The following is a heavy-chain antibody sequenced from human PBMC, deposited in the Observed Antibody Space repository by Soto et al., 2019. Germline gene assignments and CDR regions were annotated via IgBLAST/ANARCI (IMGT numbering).Heavy chain of an antibody. CDR1: GYTFTSYG. J-gene: IGHJ4*02. D-gene: IGHD6-19*01. CDR2: ISAYNGNT. CDR3: ARDRVVPIAVAGTGAYYFDY. V-gene: IGHV1-18*01. Sequence: GASVKVSCKASGYTFTSYGISWVRQAPGQGLEWMGWISAYNGNTNYAQKLQGRVTMTTDTSTSTAYMELRSLRSDDTAVYYCARDRVVPIAVAGTGAYYFDYWGQGTLVTVSS.